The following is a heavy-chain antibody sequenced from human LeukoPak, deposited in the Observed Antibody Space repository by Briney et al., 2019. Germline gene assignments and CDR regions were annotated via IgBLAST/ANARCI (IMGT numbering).Heavy chain of an antibody. CDR2: INPNGDAT. CDR1: AYTFTSCD. V-gene: IGHV1-46*01. J-gene: IGHJ5*02. Sequence: ASVKVSCKASAYTFTSCDINWVRQAPGQGLEWVGTINPNGDATNYAPRLQGRLTLTQDTSTSTVYMELRGLTPDDTAVYYCARPLFCAFDNCGYWLDPWGPGTLVTVSS. CDR3: ARPLFCAFDNCGYWLDP. D-gene: IGHD1-20*01.